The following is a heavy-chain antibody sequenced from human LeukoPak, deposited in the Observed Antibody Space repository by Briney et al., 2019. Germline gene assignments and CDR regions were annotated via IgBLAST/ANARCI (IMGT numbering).Heavy chain of an antibody. V-gene: IGHV3-23*01. J-gene: IGHJ3*02. CDR3: ARDTVSDCSSTSCYTRDDAFDI. CDR1: GFTFSSYV. D-gene: IGHD2-2*02. Sequence: GGSLRLSCAASGFTFSSYVMSWVRQAPGKGLEWVSTISGSGGNTYYADSVKGRFTISRDNSKNTLYLQMNSLRAEDMAVYYCARDTVSDCSSTSCYTRDDAFDIWGQGTMVTVSS. CDR2: ISGSGGNT.